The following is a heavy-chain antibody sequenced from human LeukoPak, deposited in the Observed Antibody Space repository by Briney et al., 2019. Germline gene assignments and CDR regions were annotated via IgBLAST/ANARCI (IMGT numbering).Heavy chain of an antibody. CDR3: ATNSRVSYAFAI. CDR1: GFTFSSYE. V-gene: IGHV3-48*03. D-gene: IGHD6-13*01. CDR2: ISSGATSI. Sequence: GGSPRLSCAASGFTFSSYEMNWVRQTPGMGLEWIAYISSGATSIYYADSVKGRFNISRDNAKNSLNLQMNSLRAEDTAVYYCATNSRVSYAFAIWGQGTMVTVSA. J-gene: IGHJ3*02.